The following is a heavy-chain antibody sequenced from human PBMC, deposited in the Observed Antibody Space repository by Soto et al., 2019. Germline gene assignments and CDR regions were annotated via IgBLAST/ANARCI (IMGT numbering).Heavy chain of an antibody. J-gene: IGHJ4*02. V-gene: IGHV4-4*02. Sequence: SENLSLTCAVSDGSISSSNWWSWVRQSPGKGLEWIGEIYHSGNTNYNPSLKSRVTISVDKSKNQFSLKLSSVTAADTAVYFCARDMQLAGGFDYWGQGALVTVSS. CDR1: DGSISSSNW. CDR3: ARDMQLAGGFDY. CDR2: IYHSGNT. D-gene: IGHD6-6*01.